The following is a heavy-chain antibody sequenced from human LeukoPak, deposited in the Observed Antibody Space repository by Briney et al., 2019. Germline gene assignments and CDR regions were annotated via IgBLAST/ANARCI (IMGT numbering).Heavy chain of an antibody. D-gene: IGHD6-13*01. J-gene: IGHJ5*02. CDR3: ARDLDSSRNWFDP. V-gene: IGHV1-46*01. CDR2: INPYGGST. Sequence: ASVKVSCKASGYTFINYYMHWVRQAPGLGLEWMGIINPYGGSTTYAQKFQGRITMTRDTSTSTVYMELSSLRSEDTAVYYCARDLDSSRNWFDPWGQGTLVSVSS. CDR1: GYTFINYY.